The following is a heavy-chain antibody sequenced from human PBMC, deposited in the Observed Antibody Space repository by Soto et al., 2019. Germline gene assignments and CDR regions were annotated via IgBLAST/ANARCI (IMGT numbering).Heavy chain of an antibody. V-gene: IGHV4-30-4*01. CDR3: ARYCGGDCYLPGGFDY. J-gene: IGHJ4*02. D-gene: IGHD2-21*02. CDR2: IYYSGST. CDR1: GGSISSGDYY. Sequence: QVQLQESGPGLVKPSQTLSLTCTVSGGSISSGDYYWSWIRQPPGKGLEWIGYIYYSGSTYYNPSLKSRVTISVDTYKNQFSLKLSSVTAADTAVYYCARYCGGDCYLPGGFDYWGQGTLVTVSS.